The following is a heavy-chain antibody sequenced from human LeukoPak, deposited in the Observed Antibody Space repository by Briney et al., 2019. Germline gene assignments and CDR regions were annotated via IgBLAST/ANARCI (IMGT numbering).Heavy chain of an antibody. J-gene: IGHJ4*02. D-gene: IGHD5-12*01. CDR3: ARRVIVATIDH. V-gene: IGHV4-39*01. CDR1: GGSISSSTYY. Sequence: SETLSLTCTVSGGSISSSTYYWAWIRQPPGKGLEWIGSIYYGGSTYYNPSLKSRVTISADTSKNQFSLKLSSVTAADTAVYFCARRVIVATIDHWGQGTLVTVSS. CDR2: IYYGGST.